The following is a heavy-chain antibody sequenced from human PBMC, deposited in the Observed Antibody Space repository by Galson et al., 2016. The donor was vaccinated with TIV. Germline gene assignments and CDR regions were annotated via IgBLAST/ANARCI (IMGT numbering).Heavy chain of an antibody. Sequence: SVKVSCKGSGYTFTSYYIHWVRQAPGQGLEWMGRINPSGGDATYAQKFQGRVILTRDTSTSTIYMDLSSLTSDDTAVYFWGRERIKWGKFDYWGQGKLVNVSS. D-gene: IGHD7-27*01. CDR1: GYTFTSYY. CDR2: INPSGGDA. V-gene: IGHV1-46*03. J-gene: IGHJ4*02. CDR3: GRERIKWGKFDY.